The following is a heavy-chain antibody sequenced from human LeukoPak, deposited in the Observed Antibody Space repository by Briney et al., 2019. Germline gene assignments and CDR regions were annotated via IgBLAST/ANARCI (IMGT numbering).Heavy chain of an antibody. Sequence: GGTLCLSCVASGFTFSSHYLSWVRQAPGKGLEWVSYISRSSNSNYYADSVKGRFTSYRDNAKNSLNLQMNSLRAEDTAVYYCARRFDDWGQGTLVTVSS. CDR1: GFTFSSHY. V-gene: IGHV3-48*01. CDR2: ISRSSNSN. J-gene: IGHJ4*02. CDR3: ARRFDD.